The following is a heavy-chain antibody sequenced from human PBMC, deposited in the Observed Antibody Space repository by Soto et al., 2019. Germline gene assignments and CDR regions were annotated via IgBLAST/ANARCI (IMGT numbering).Heavy chain of an antibody. CDR1: GGSISSSSYY. Sequence: SETLSLTCTVSGGSISSSSYYWGWIRQPPGKGLEWIGSIYYSGSTYYNPSLKSRVTISVDTSKNQFSLKLSSVTAADTAVYYCARGLSSYYLDYWGQGTLVTVSS. CDR3: ARGLSSYYLDY. D-gene: IGHD2-21*01. CDR2: IYYSGST. V-gene: IGHV4-39*01. J-gene: IGHJ4*02.